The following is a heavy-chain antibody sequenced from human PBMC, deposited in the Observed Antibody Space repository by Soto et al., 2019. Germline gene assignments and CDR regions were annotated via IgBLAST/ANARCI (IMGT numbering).Heavy chain of an antibody. V-gene: IGHV1-3*01. J-gene: IGHJ6*02. CDR2: INAGNGNT. D-gene: IGHD5-18*01. CDR3: ARVYIQLSPQDYGVDV. Sequence: QVQLVQSGAEVKKPGASVKVSCKASGYTFTSYAMHWVRQAPGQRLEWMGWINAGNGNTKYSQKFQGRVTITRDTSASTAYMELSSLRSEDTAVYYCARVYIQLSPQDYGVDVWGQGTTVTVSS. CDR1: GYTFTSYA.